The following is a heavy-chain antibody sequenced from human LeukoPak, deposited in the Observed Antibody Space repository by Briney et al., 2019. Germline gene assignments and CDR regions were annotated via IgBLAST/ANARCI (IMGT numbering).Heavy chain of an antibody. V-gene: IGHV3-21*01. CDR2: ISSRSSYI. CDR3: ARASGDSSSWYPRKEFDY. D-gene: IGHD6-13*01. CDR1: GFTFSSYS. Sequence: PGGSLGPSCAASGFTFSSYSMNWVRQAPGKGLEWVSSISSRSSYIYYADSVKGRFTISRDNAKNSLYLQMNSLRAEDTAVYYCARASGDSSSWYPRKEFDYWGQGTLVTVSS. J-gene: IGHJ4*02.